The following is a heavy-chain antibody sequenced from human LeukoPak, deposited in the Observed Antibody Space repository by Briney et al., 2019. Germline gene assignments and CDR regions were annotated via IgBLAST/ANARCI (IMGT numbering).Heavy chain of an antibody. J-gene: IGHJ5*02. V-gene: IGHV4-61*03. CDR2: INYSGST. CDR1: GGSVSSGSYY. D-gene: IGHD2-15*01. Sequence: TSSETLSLTCTVSGGSVSSGSYYWSWIRQPPGKGLEWIGYINYSGSTNYNPSLKNQVTISVDTSKNHFSLKLSSVTAADTAVYYCARVRGCSGDRCYSSSWFDPWGQGTLVTVSS. CDR3: ARVRGCSGDRCYSSSWFDP.